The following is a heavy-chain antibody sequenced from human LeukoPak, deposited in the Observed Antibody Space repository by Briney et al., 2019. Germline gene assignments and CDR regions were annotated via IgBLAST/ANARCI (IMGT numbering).Heavy chain of an antibody. CDR3: AKAASSSWPSYYYGMDV. Sequence: GGSLRLSCAASGLILSSYSMSWVRQAPGKGLEWVSGITGSGGNTYYADSVKGRFTISKDNSKNTVYLQMSSLRVDDTAVYYCAKAASSSWPSYYYGMDVWGQGTTVTVSS. CDR1: GLILSSYS. V-gene: IGHV3-23*01. D-gene: IGHD6-13*01. J-gene: IGHJ6*02. CDR2: ITGSGGNT.